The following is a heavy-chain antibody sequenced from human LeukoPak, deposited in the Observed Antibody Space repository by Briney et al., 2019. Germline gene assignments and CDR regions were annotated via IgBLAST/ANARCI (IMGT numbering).Heavy chain of an antibody. V-gene: IGHV1-24*01. Sequence: GASVKVSCKVSGYTLAELSMHWVRQAPGKGLGWRGGFDPEDGETIYAQKFQGRVTMTEDTSTDTAYMELSSLRSEDTAVYYCATPRFDSSSWYNFDYWGQGTLVTVSS. CDR3: ATPRFDSSSWYNFDY. CDR1: GYTLAELS. CDR2: FDPEDGET. J-gene: IGHJ4*02. D-gene: IGHD6-13*01.